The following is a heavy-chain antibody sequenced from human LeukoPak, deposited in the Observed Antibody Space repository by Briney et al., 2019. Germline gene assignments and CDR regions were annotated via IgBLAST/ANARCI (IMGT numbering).Heavy chain of an antibody. Sequence: PSETLSLTCTVSGGSISSSDYYWSWIRQPPGKGLEWIGYIYYSGSTYYNPSLKSRVTISVDTSKNQFSLKLSSVTAADTAVYYCARETITMVRGVISPFDYWGQGTLVTVSS. CDR3: ARETITMVRGVISPFDY. CDR1: GGSISSSDYY. V-gene: IGHV4-30-4*08. D-gene: IGHD3-10*01. J-gene: IGHJ4*02. CDR2: IYYSGST.